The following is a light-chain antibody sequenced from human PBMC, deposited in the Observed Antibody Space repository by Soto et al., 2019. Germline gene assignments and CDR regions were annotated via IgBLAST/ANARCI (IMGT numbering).Light chain of an antibody. CDR2: SSS. J-gene: IGKJ1*01. V-gene: IGKV1-39*01. CDR3: QQSFSSRWT. CDR1: QGISTY. Sequence: DIQVTQSPSSLSASVGDRVTITCRASQGISTYLAWYQQKPGKAPNLLIYSSSTLQSGVPSRFSGSGSGTDFTLTISSLQPEDFATYYCQQSFSSRWTFGQGTKVDI.